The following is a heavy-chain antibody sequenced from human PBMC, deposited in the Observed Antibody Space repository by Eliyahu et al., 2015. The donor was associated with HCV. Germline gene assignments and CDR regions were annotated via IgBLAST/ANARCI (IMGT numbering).Heavy chain of an antibody. D-gene: IGHD1-1*01. Sequence: VKVSCKASGYTFTNYAISWVRQAPGQGLEWMAWDTHYAHKFQGRLTMTTDTSTTTAYMELRSLTSDDTAVYYCARDNWNEDYWGQGTLVTVSS. J-gene: IGHJ4*02. CDR2: DT. CDR3: ARDNWNEDY. V-gene: IGHV1-18*01. CDR1: GYTFTNYA.